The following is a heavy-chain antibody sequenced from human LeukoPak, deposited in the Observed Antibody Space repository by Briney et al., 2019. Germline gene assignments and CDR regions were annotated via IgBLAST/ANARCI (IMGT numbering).Heavy chain of an antibody. CDR1: GVTVSTNY. Sequence: GGSLRLSCAVSGVTVSTNYMSWVRQAPGKGLEWVSVISSGGTPYYADSVKGRFTISRDSSENTLYLQMHSLRAEDTAVYYCARGGAGYAFDYWGQGTLVTVSS. CDR3: ARGGAGYAFDY. V-gene: IGHV3-66*02. CDR2: ISSGGTP. D-gene: IGHD5-12*01. J-gene: IGHJ4*02.